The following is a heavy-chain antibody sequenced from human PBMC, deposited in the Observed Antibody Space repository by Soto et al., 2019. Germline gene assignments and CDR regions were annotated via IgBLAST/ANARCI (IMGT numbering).Heavy chain of an antibody. CDR2: IYYSGST. J-gene: IGHJ3*02. CDR3: AKLVGSGYDLVGDDAFDI. Sequence: SETLSLTCTVSGGSISSSSYYWGWIRQPPGKGLEWIGSIYYSGSTYYNQSLKSRVTISVDTSKNHFSLKLSSVIAADTAVFYCAKLVGSGYDLVGDDAFDIWGQGTMVTVSS. V-gene: IGHV4-39*01. D-gene: IGHD5-12*01. CDR1: GGSISSSSYY.